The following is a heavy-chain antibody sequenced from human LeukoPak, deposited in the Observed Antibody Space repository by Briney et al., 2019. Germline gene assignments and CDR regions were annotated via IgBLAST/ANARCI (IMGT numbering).Heavy chain of an antibody. CDR1: GFTFDDYA. J-gene: IGHJ3*02. V-gene: IGHV3-9*01. Sequence: GGSLRLSCAASGFTFDDYAMHWVRQAPGKGLEWVSGISWNSGSIGYADSVKGRFTISRDNAKNSLYLQMNSLRDEDTALYYCAKDRGATSHTRSFDIWGQGTMVTVSS. D-gene: IGHD1-26*01. CDR3: AKDRGATSHTRSFDI. CDR2: ISWNSGSI.